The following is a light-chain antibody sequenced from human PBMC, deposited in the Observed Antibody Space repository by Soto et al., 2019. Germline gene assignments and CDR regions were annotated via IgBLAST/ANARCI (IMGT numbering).Light chain of an antibody. CDR3: QQYGTSRA. Sequence: IVLTQSPCTLSLSPGEKATLSCRASQSVSRTYLAWYQQKPGQAPRLLIYGASSRATGIPDRFSGSGSGTDFTLTINRLEPEDFAVYYCQQYGTSRAFGQGTKVDIK. CDR2: GAS. V-gene: IGKV3-20*01. CDR1: QSVSRTY. J-gene: IGKJ1*01.